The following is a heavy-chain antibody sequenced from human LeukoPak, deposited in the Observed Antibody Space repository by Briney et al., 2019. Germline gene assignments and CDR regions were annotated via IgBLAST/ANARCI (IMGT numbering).Heavy chain of an antibody. CDR3: ARVSWIQLWPCFDY. V-gene: IGHV1-2*02. J-gene: IGHJ4*02. CDR2: INPNSGGT. Sequence: ASVKVSCKASGYTFTSYDINWVRQATGQGLEWMGWINPNSGGTNYAQKFQGRVTMTRDTSISTAYMELSRLRSDDTAVYYCARVSWIQLWPCFDYWGQGTLVTVSS. CDR1: GYTFTSYD. D-gene: IGHD5-18*01.